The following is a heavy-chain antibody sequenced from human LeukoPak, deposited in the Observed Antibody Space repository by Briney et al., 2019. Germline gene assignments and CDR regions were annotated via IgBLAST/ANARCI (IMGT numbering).Heavy chain of an antibody. CDR1: GFTFTSSA. CDR2: IVVGSGNT. D-gene: IGHD6-19*01. Sequence: SVMVSCTASGFTFTSSAMQWVRQARGQPLEWIGWIVVGSGNTNYAQKFQERVTITRDMSTSTAYMELSSLRSEDAAVYYCAAGYSSGWLFSYWGQGTLVTVSS. V-gene: IGHV1-58*02. CDR3: AAGYSSGWLFSY. J-gene: IGHJ4*02.